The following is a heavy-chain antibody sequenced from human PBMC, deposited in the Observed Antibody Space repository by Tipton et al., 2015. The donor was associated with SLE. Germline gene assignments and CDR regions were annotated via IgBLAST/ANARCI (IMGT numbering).Heavy chain of an antibody. J-gene: IGHJ4*02. D-gene: IGHD1-1*01. CDR3: ARAGRAWNLFDY. Sequence: TLSLTCTVSGGSISSYYWSWIRQPPGKGLEWIGYIYYSGSTSYNPSLKSRVTISVDTSKNQFSLKLSSVTAADTAAYYCARAGRAWNLFDYWGQGTLVTVSS. CDR2: IYYSGST. V-gene: IGHV4-59*08. CDR1: GGSISSYY.